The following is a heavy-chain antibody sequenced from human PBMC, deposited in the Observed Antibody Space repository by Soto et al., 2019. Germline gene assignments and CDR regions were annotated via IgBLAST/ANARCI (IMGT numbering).Heavy chain of an antibody. J-gene: IGHJ4*02. CDR1: GFTFNTYS. D-gene: IGHD4-17*01. Sequence: QVQLEESGGGVVQPGRSLRLSCEASGFTFNTYSMHWVRQPPGKGLEWLAAIWYDGTQKYYADSVKGRFIISRDNSKKTVYLERNSLRSEDTAVYYCARAGGTTVTGLWHFDSWGQGTLVTVSS. CDR3: ARAGGTTVTGLWHFDS. V-gene: IGHV3-33*01. CDR2: IWYDGTQK.